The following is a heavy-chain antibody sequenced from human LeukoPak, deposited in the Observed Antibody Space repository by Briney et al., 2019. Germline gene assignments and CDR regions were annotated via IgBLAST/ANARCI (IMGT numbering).Heavy chain of an antibody. CDR3: ARVQQPSGIQGYYYGMDV. CDR1: GFTFSSYE. D-gene: IGHD6-13*01. Sequence: GGSLRLSCAASGFTFSSYEMKWVRQAPGKGLEWVSYISSGGGTTYSADSVKDRFTISRDNAKNSLYLQMNSLRAEDTAVYYCARVQQPSGIQGYYYGMDVWGQGTTVTVSS. J-gene: IGHJ6*02. V-gene: IGHV3-48*03. CDR2: ISSGGGTT.